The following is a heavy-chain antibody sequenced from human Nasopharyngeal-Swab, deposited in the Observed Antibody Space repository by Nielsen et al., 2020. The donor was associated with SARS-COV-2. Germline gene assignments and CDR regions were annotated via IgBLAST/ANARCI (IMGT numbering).Heavy chain of an antibody. J-gene: IGHJ5*02. V-gene: IGHV6-1*01. D-gene: IGHD6-13*01. Sequence: WIRQSPSRGLEWLGRTYYRSKWYNDYAVSVKSRITINPDTSKNQFSLQLNSVTPEDTAVYYCARDQIDGIAEFDPWGQGTLVTVSS. CDR2: TYYRSKWYN. CDR3: ARDQIDGIAEFDP.